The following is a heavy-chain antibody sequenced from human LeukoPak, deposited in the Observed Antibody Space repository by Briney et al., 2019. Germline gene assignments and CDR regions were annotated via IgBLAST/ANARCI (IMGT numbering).Heavy chain of an antibody. D-gene: IGHD6-13*01. V-gene: IGHV1-18*01. Sequence: ASVKVSCKISDYTFISDGFTWVRQAPGKGLEWMGWINAYNGNKNYAPKSQGRVTLTTDTSTNTAYMDLRSLRSDDTAIYYCANRGQQLYDYWGQGTLVTVSS. CDR2: INAYNGNK. J-gene: IGHJ4*02. CDR1: DYTFISDG. CDR3: ANRGQQLYDY.